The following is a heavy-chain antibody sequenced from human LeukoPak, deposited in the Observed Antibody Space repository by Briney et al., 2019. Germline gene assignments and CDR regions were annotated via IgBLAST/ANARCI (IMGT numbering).Heavy chain of an antibody. CDR2: IYYSGST. CDR1: GFTFNSYW. J-gene: IGHJ4*02. D-gene: IGHD6-13*01. Sequence: GSLRLSCAASGFTFNSYWMSWVRQPPGKGLEWIGSIYYSGSTYYNPSLKSRVTISVDTSKNHFSLKLSSVTAADTAVYYCARHSSSWYYFDYWGQGTLVTVSS. CDR3: ARHSSSWYYFDY. V-gene: IGHV4-39*01.